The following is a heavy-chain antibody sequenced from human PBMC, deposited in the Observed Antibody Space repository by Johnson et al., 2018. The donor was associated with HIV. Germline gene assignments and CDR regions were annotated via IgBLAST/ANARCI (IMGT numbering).Heavy chain of an antibody. CDR1: GFTFSSYW. D-gene: IGHD1-26*01. CDR2: ITSDGSST. Sequence: VQLVESGGGLVQSGGSLRLSCAASGFTFSSYWMHWVRQGPGKGLVWVSRITSDGSSTRYADSVKGRFTISRDNAKNTLYLQMNSLRAEDTAWYYCARYSGSYYTIAFDIWGQGTMVTVSS. V-gene: IGHV3-74*02. J-gene: IGHJ3*02. CDR3: ARYSGSYYTIAFDI.